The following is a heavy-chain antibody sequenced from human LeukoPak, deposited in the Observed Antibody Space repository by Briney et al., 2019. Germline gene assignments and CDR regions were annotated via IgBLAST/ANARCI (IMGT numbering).Heavy chain of an antibody. J-gene: IGHJ4*02. D-gene: IGHD3-3*01. V-gene: IGHV1-24*01. CDR2: SDPEDGET. CDR1: GYTLTELS. CDR3: ATIKQDFWSGYNRAFGY. Sequence: ASVKVSCKVSGYTLTELSMHWVRQALGKGLEWMGGSDPEDGETIYAQKFQGRVTMTEDTSTDTAYMELSSLRSEDTAVYYCATIKQDFWSGYNRAFGYRGQGTLVTVSS.